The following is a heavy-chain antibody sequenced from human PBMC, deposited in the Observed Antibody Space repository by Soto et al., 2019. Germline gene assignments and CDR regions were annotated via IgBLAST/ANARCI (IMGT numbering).Heavy chain of an antibody. CDR2: IIPIFGTA. D-gene: IGHD6-6*01. V-gene: IGHV1-69*13. J-gene: IGHJ4*02. CDR1: GGTFSSYA. Sequence: SVKVSCKASGGTFSSYAISWVRQAPGQGLEWMGGIIPIFGTANYAQKFQGRVTITADESTSTAYMELSSLRSEDTAVYYCARYSLAARTVLPPDYWGQGXLVTVYS. CDR3: ARYSLAARTVLPPDY.